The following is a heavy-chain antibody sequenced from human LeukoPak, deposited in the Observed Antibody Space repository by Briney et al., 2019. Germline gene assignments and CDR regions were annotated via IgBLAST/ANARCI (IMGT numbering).Heavy chain of an antibody. CDR2: IYYSGST. V-gene: IGHV4-61*01. D-gene: IGHD3-3*01. J-gene: IGHJ4*02. CDR3: ARVRKSRLYFGVVIDRGYYFDY. Sequence: PSETLSLTCTVSGGSVSSGSYYWSWIRQPPGKGLEWIGYIYYSGSTNYNPSLKSRVTISVDTSKNQFSLKLSSVTAAGTAVYYCARVRKSRLYFGVVIDRGYYFDYWGQGTLVTVSS. CDR1: GGSVSSGSYY.